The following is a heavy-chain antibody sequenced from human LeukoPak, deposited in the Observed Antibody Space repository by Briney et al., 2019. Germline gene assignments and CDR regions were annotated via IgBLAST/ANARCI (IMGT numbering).Heavy chain of an antibody. J-gene: IGHJ4*02. CDR3: ARSYSYGLSFDY. CDR1: GYSISSGYY. CDR2: IYHSGST. Sequence: EPSETVSLTCAVSGYSISSGYYWGWIRQPPGKGLEWIGSIYHSGSTYYNPSLKSRVTISVDTSKNQFSLKLSSVTAADTAVYYCARSYSYGLSFDYWGQGTLVTVSS. V-gene: IGHV4-38-2*01. D-gene: IGHD5-18*01.